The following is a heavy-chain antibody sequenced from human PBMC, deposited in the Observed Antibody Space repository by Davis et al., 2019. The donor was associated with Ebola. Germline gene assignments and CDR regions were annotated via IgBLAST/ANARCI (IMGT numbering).Heavy chain of an antibody. V-gene: IGHV3-23*01. CDR1: GFIFRNYV. D-gene: IGHD2/OR15-2a*01. CDR2: FGTGGDT. Sequence: GGSLRLSCETSGFIFRNYVMSWVRQAPGKGLEWVSTFGTGGDTYYADSVKGRFAISRDNSRGTLYLQMNSLRVEDSAIYYCVKDSSNIWFEIWGQGTLVTVSS. J-gene: IGHJ3*02. CDR3: VKDSSNIWFEI.